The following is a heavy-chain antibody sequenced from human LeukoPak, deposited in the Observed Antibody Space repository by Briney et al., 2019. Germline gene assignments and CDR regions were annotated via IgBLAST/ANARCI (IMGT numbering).Heavy chain of an antibody. V-gene: IGHV1-18*01. Sequence: GASVKVSCKASGYTFTSYSISWVRQAPGQGLEWMGWISAYNGKTNYAQKLQGRVTMTTDTSTSTAYMDLRSLRSDDTAVYYCANQRRLGYGSSTSYYDSNLFVPWGQGTLVTVSS. J-gene: IGHJ5*02. CDR1: GYTFTSYS. D-gene: IGHD2-2*01. CDR2: ISAYNGKT. CDR3: ANQRRLGYGSSTSYYDSNLFVP.